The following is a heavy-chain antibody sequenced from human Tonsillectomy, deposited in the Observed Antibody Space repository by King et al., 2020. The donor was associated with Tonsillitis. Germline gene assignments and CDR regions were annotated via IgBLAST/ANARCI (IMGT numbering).Heavy chain of an antibody. CDR3: ARDLGCSGGSCCSEDFDY. D-gene: IGHD2-15*01. CDR2: INPNNGDT. Sequence: VQLVESGAEVKKPGASVKVSCKASGYTFTDYYVHWVRQAPGQGLEWMGWINPNNGDTNYAQNFQARVTMTRDTSLSTAYMEMSRLRSDDTAMYYCARDLGCSGGSCCSEDFDYWGQGTLVTVSS. V-gene: IGHV1-2*02. J-gene: IGHJ4*02. CDR1: GYTFTDYY.